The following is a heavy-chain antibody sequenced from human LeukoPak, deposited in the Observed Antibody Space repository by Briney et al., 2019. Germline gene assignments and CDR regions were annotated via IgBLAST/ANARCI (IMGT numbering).Heavy chain of an antibody. CDR3: ASNSRECRGGSCYSAAWFDP. V-gene: IGHV1-69*13. Sequence: SVKVSCKASGGTFSSYAINWVRQAPGQGLEWMGGIIPILGTANYAQKFQDRVTITADESTNTAYMELRSLRSEDTAVYYCASNSRECRGGSCYSAAWFDPWGHGTLITVSS. D-gene: IGHD2-15*01. J-gene: IGHJ5*02. CDR1: GGTFSSYA. CDR2: IIPILGTA.